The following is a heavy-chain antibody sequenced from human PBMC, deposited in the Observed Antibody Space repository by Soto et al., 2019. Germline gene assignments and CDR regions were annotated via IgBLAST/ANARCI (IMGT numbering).Heavy chain of an antibody. D-gene: IGHD5-18*01. Sequence: GGSLRLSCAASGFTFSSFALSWVRQAPGKGLEWVSAISGSGDGTDYADSVKGRFTISRDNSKNTLYLQMDSLRAEDTAVYYCAGPGYSSQDYWGQGALVTVSS. CDR3: AGPGYSSQDY. CDR1: GFTFSSFA. V-gene: IGHV3-23*01. J-gene: IGHJ4*02. CDR2: ISGSGDGT.